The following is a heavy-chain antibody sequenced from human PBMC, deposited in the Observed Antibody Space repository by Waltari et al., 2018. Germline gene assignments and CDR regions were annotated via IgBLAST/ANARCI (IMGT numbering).Heavy chain of an antibody. CDR2: IFHTGST. D-gene: IGHD7-27*01. J-gene: IGHJ4*02. CDR3: ARAHWGFDF. Sequence: QVQLQESGPGLVKPSGTLSLTCAVSGGPTSNSNWGGWVRQPPGKGLEWIGEIFHTGSTNYNYSPSLKSRVTMSLDKSKNQFSLKLNSVTAADTAVYYCARAHWGFDFWGQGVLVTVSS. CDR1: GGPTSNSNW. V-gene: IGHV4-4*02.